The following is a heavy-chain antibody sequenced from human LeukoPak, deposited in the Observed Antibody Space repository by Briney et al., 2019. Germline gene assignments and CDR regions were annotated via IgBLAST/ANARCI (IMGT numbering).Heavy chain of an antibody. V-gene: IGHV1-2*02. CDR1: GYTFTSYG. J-gene: IGHJ4*02. CDR2: INPNSGGT. CDR3: ARGRYSSSWYGGGEYYFDY. Sequence: ASVKVSCKASGYTFTSYGISWVRQAPGQGLEWMGWINPNSGGTNYAQKFQGRVTMTRDTSISTAYMELSRLRSDDMAVYYCARGRYSSSWYGGGEYYFDYWGQGTLVTVSS. D-gene: IGHD6-13*01.